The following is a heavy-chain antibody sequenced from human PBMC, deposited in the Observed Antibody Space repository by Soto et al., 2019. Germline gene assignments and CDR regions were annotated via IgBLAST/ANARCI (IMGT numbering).Heavy chain of an antibody. CDR3: ASQGGPYCSSTSCYNYYYYYMDV. CDR2: IYYSGST. J-gene: IGHJ6*03. D-gene: IGHD2-2*02. CDR1: GGSISSSSYY. Sequence: PSETLSLTCTVSGGSISSSSYYWGWIRQPPGKGLEWIGSIYYSGSTYYNPSLESRVTISVDTSKNQFSLKLSSVTAADTAVYYCASQGGPYCSSTSCYNYYYYYMDVWGKGTTVTVSS. V-gene: IGHV4-39*01.